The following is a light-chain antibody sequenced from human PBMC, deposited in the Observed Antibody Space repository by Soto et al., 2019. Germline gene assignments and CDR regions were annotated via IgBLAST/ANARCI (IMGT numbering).Light chain of an antibody. V-gene: IGKV3-15*01. CDR3: QQYNNWPIT. CDR1: QTILSN. CDR2: GAS. J-gene: IGKJ5*01. Sequence: EIVLTQSPGTLSLSPGERATLSCRASQTILSNLAWYQQKPGQAPRLLIYGASTRATGIPARFSGSGSGTEFTLTISSLRSEDFVVYYCQQYNNWPITFGQGTRLEIK.